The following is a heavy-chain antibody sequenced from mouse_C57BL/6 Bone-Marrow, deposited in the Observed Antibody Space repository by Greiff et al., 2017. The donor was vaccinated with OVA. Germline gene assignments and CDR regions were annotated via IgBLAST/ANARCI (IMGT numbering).Heavy chain of an antibody. CDR1: GYTFTEYT. D-gene: IGHD2-4*01. J-gene: IGHJ3*01. Sequence: QVQLQQSGAELVKPGASVKLSCKASGYTFTEYTIHWVKQRSGQGLEWIGWFYPGSGSIKYNEKFKDKATLTADKSSSTVYMELSRLTSEDSAVYFCARHEGRTYYDYDRGAWFAYWGQGTLVTVSA. CDR2: FYPGSGSI. V-gene: IGHV1-62-2*01. CDR3: ARHEGRTYYDYDRGAWFAY.